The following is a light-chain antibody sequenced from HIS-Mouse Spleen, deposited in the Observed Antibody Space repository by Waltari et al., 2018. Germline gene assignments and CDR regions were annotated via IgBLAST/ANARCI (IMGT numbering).Light chain of an antibody. CDR3: SSYTSSSTWV. CDR1: SSDVGGSNY. Sequence: QPALTQPASVSGSPGQSITISCTGTSSDVGGSNYVSWYQQHPGKAPKLLIYDVSSRTSGFSNRLSGSKSGNTASLTISGLQAEDEADYYCSSYTSSSTWVFGGGTKLTVL. CDR2: DVS. J-gene: IGLJ3*02. V-gene: IGLV2-14*03.